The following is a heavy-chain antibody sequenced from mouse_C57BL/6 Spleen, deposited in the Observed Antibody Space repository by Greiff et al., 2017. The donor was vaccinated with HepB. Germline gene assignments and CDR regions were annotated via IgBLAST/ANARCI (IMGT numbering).Heavy chain of an antibody. CDR1: GFSLTSYG. Sequence: VKLQESGPGLVQPSQSLSITCTVSGFSLTSYGVHWVRQSPGKGLEWLGVIWSGGSTDYNAAFISRLSISKDNSKSQVFFKMNSLQADDTAIYYCASNYAMDYWGQGTSVTVSS. J-gene: IGHJ4*01. CDR3: ASNYAMDY. V-gene: IGHV2-2*01. CDR2: IWSGGST.